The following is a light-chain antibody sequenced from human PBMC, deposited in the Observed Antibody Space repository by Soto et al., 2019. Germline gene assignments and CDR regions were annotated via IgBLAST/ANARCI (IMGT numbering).Light chain of an antibody. Sequence: DIQMTQSPSSLSASVGDRVTITCRASLGVANYLNWYQHKPGEAPNLLIYAASRLQSGVPSRFTGRGSGTYFTLTISSLQPEDFATYYCQQSHTSPLTFGPGTKVDIK. J-gene: IGKJ3*01. CDR3: QQSHTSPLT. CDR1: LGVANY. V-gene: IGKV1-39*01. CDR2: AAS.